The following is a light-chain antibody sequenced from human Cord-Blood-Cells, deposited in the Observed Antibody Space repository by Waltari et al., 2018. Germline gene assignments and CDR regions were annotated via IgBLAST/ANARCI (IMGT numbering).Light chain of an antibody. V-gene: IGLV2-14*01. Sequence: QSALTQPASVSGSPGQSITISCTGTSSDVGGYKYVSWYQQHPGKAPKLMIYDVSNRPSVFSNRFSGSKSGNTASLTISGLQAEYEAEYYCSSYTSSSTWVFGGGTKLTVL. CDR1: SSDVGGYKY. CDR2: DVS. J-gene: IGLJ3*02. CDR3: SSYTSSSTWV.